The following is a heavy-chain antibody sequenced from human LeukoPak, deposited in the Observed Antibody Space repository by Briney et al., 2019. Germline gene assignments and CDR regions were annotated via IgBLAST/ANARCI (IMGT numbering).Heavy chain of an antibody. D-gene: IGHD5-18*01. V-gene: IGHV3-9*01. CDR2: ISWNSGSI. CDR3: AKDRGWIQLWFGAFDY. Sequence: QSGGSLRLSCAASGFTFDDYAMHWVRQAPGKGLEWVSGISWNSGSIGYADSVKGRITISRDNAKNSLYLQMNSLRAEDTAVYYCAKDRGWIQLWFGAFDYWGQGTLVTVSS. CDR1: GFTFDDYA. J-gene: IGHJ4*02.